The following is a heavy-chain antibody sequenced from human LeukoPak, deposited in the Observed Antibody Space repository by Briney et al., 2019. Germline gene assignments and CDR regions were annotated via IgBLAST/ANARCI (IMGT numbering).Heavy chain of an antibody. D-gene: IGHD1-26*01. CDR2: ISSSGSTI. V-gene: IGHV3-11*04. CDR3: ARVKYSGSYPHDY. CDR1: GFTFSDYY. J-gene: IGHJ4*02. Sequence: GGSLRLSCAASGFTFSDYYMSWIRQAPGKGLEWVSYISSSGSTIYYADSVKGRFTISRDNAKNSLYLQMNSLRAEDTAVYYRARVKYSGSYPHDYWGQGTLVTVSS.